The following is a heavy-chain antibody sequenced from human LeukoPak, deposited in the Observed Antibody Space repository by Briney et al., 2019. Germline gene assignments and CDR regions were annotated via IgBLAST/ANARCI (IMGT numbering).Heavy chain of an antibody. D-gene: IGHD6-19*01. CDR1: GGTFSSYA. Sequence: ASVKVSCKACGGTFSSYAISWLRQAPGQGLEWMGWISAYNGNTNYAQKLQGRVTMTTDTSTSTAYMELRSLRSDDTAVYYCAREVGAVAGHYYFDYWGRGTLVTVSS. CDR2: ISAYNGNT. J-gene: IGHJ4*02. V-gene: IGHV1-18*01. CDR3: AREVGAVAGHYYFDY.